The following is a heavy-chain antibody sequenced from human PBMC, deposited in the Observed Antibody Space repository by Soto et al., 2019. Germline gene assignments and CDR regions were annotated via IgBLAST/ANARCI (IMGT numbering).Heavy chain of an antibody. CDR2: ISAYNGNT. V-gene: IGHV1-18*01. D-gene: IGHD4-17*01. Sequence: ASVKVSCQAAGYTFTSYGISWVRQAPGQGLEWMGWISAYNGNTNYAQKLQGRVTMTTDTSTSTAYMELRSLRSDDTAVYYCAREGMTTVTADYWGQGTLVTVSS. J-gene: IGHJ4*02. CDR3: AREGMTTVTADY. CDR1: GYTFTSYG.